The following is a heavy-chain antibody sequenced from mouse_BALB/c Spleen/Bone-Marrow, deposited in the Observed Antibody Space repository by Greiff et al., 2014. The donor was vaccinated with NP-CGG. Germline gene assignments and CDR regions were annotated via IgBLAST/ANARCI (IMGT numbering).Heavy chain of an antibody. CDR1: GFNIKDSY. CDR3: ARNYPFAY. J-gene: IGHJ3*01. D-gene: IGHD2-1*01. Sequence: VQLQQSGAELVKPGASVKLSCTASGFNIKDSYLHWVKQRPEQGLDWIGRTDPAKGNTNYDPKFQGKATITADTSSNTAYLQLSSLTSEDTAVYFCARNYPFAYWGQGTLVTVSA. CDR2: TDPAKGNT. V-gene: IGHV14-3*02.